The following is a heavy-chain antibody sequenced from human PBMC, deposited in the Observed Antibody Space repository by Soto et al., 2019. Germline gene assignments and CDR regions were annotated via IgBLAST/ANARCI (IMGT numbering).Heavy chain of an antibody. CDR3: ARDRGGYYYGMDV. D-gene: IGHD3-10*01. Sequence: QVQLVQSGAEVKKPGASVKVSCKASGYTFTSYYMHWVRQAPGQGLEWMGIINPSGGSTSYAQKCPGRVTTTRATSTRTVYRELSSLRSEDTAVYYCARDRGGYYYGMDVWGQGTTVTVSS. CDR1: GYTFTSYY. V-gene: IGHV1-46*03. CDR2: INPSGGST. J-gene: IGHJ6*02.